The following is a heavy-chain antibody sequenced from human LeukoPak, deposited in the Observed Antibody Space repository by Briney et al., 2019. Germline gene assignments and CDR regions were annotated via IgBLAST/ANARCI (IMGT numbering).Heavy chain of an antibody. CDR2: INHSGST. CDR1: GGSFSDYY. CDR3: ARDQLMVRGESHSIKDY. D-gene: IGHD3-10*01. Sequence: SETLSLTCAVYGGSFSDYYWSWIRQPPGKGLEWIGEINHSGSTYYNPSLKSRVTISVDTSKNQFSLKLSSVTAADTAVYYCARDQLMVRGESHSIKDYWGQGTLVTVSS. J-gene: IGHJ4*02. V-gene: IGHV4-34*01.